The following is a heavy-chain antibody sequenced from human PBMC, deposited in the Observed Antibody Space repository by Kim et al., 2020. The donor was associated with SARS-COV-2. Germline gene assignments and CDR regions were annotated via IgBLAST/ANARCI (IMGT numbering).Heavy chain of an antibody. V-gene: IGHV5-10-1*01. Sequence: GESLKISCKGSGYSFTSYWISWVRQMPGKGLEWMGRIDPSDSYTNYSPSFQGHVTISADKSISTAYLQWSSLKASDTAMYYCARQRRERLLWFGDGADAFDIWGQGTMVTVSS. J-gene: IGHJ3*02. CDR2: IDPSDSYT. D-gene: IGHD3-10*01. CDR3: ARQRRERLLWFGDGADAFDI. CDR1: GYSFTSYW.